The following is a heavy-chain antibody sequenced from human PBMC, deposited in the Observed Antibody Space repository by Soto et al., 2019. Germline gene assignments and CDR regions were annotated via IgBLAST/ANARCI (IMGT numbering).Heavy chain of an antibody. CDR3: AKKGDDYGDY. J-gene: IGHJ4*02. D-gene: IGHD3-16*01. V-gene: IGHV3-30*18. CDR1: GFTFSSYG. Sequence: QVQLVESGGGVVQPGRSLRLSCAASGFTFSSYGMHWVRQAPGKGLEWVAVISYDGSNKYYADSVKGRFTISRDNSKNTLYVQMNSLRAEDTAVYYCAKKGDDYGDYCGQGTMVTVSS. CDR2: ISYDGSNK.